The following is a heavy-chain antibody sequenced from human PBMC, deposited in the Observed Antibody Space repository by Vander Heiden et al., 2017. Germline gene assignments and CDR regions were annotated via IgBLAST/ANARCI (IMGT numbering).Heavy chain of an antibody. J-gene: IGHJ4*02. V-gene: IGHV3-30*18. Sequence: QVQLEHSGGGVVQPGRLFRLSCAAPGFTFSNSAMPWVRQARGKGLEWVASISYDGVKENYADSVGGRFTILRDNSNYTLFLQMNSLRADDTAVYFCAKQKAHSWSWTYWGQGTLVTVSS. CDR1: GFTFSNSA. D-gene: IGHD1-1*01. CDR3: AKQKAHSWSWTY. CDR2: ISYDGVKE.